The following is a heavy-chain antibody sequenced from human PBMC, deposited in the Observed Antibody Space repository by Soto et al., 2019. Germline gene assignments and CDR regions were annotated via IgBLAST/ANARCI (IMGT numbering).Heavy chain of an antibody. CDR2: ISHSGTT. V-gene: IGHV4-4*02. J-gene: IGHJ4*02. D-gene: IGHD2-8*02. CDR3: ARDPTGATPLQH. CDR1: GDSISSGNW. Sequence: PSETLSLTCTVSGDSISSGNWWTWVRQSPGKGLEWIGEISHSGTTNYNPSLKSRVTISADMPNNHFSLKLSSVTAADTAVYYCARDPTGATPLQHCGQGALVTVSS.